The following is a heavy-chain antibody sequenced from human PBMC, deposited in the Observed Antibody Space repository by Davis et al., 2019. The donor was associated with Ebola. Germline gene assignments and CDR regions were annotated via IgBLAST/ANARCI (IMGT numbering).Heavy chain of an antibody. V-gene: IGHV4-4*02. CDR2: IYHSGST. J-gene: IGHJ6*02. Sequence: PSETLSLTCAVSGGSISSSNWWRWVRQPPGKGLEWFGEIYHSGSTNYNPSLKSRVTISVDKSKNQFSLKLSSVTAADTAVYYCARRALYDSSGYYYYYYGMDVWGQGTTVTVSS. CDR3: ARRALYDSSGYYYYYYGMDV. D-gene: IGHD3-22*01. CDR1: GGSISSSNW.